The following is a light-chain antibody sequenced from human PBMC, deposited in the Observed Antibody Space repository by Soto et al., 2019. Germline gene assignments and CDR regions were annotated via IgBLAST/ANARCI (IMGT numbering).Light chain of an antibody. V-gene: IGKV3-11*01. CDR1: QRISSY. Sequence: EIVLTQSPATLSLSPGERATLSCRASQRISSYFAWYQQKPGQAPRLLIYDTSTRATGTPARFSGSGSGPNLTLTISSREPEDFAVYYCQQFRSYPLTFGGGTKVDIK. CDR2: DTS. J-gene: IGKJ4*01. CDR3: QQFRSYPLT.